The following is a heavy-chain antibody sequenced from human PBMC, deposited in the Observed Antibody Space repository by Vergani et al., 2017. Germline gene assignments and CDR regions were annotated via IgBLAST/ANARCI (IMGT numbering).Heavy chain of an antibody. J-gene: IGHJ4*02. CDR1: GFTFSACP. D-gene: IGHD3-22*01. CDR3: AILSYDTTPYLQGGYDC. Sequence: EVQLLQSGGGVIQPGGSVRLSCAASGFTFSACPMTWVRQAPGKGLEWVSAISDRYPSTYYADSVKGRFTISRDNSKNRLYLQMNSLRAEDTAVYYCAILSYDTTPYLQGGYDCWGQGTLGSVSS. V-gene: IGHV3-23*01. CDR2: ISDRYPST.